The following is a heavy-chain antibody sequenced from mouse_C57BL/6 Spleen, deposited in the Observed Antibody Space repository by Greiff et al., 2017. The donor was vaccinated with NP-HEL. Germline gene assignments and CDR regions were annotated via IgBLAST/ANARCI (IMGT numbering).Heavy chain of an antibody. J-gene: IGHJ4*01. V-gene: IGHV5-16*01. CDR2: INYDGSST. D-gene: IGHD1-1*01. CDR3: ARDHHYYGSSYDYAMDY. CDR1: GFTFSDYY. Sequence: EVQRVESEGGLVQPGSSMKLSCTASGFTFSDYYMAWVRQVPEKGLEWVANINYDGSSTYYLDSLKSRFIISRDNAKNILYLQMSSLKSEDTATYYCARDHHYYGSSYDYAMDYWGQGTSVTVSS.